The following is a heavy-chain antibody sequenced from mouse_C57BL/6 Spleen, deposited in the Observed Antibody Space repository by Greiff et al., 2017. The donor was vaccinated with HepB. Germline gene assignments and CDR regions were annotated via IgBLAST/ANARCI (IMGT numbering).Heavy chain of an antibody. CDR2: IDPETGGT. CDR3: TRWNDYDDY. CDR1: GYTFTDYE. D-gene: IGHD2-4*01. Sequence: QVQLKQSGAELVRPGASVTLSCKASGYTFTDYEMHWVKQTPVHGLEWIGAIDPETGGTAYNQKFKGKAILTADKSSSTAYMELRSLTSEDSAVYYCTRWNDYDDYWGQGTTLTVSS. J-gene: IGHJ2*01. V-gene: IGHV1-15*01.